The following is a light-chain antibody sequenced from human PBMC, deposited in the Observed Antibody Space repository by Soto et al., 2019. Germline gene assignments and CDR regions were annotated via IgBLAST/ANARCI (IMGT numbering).Light chain of an antibody. Sequence: IVWPQSPDTLSLSPGERATLSCRASQSVSSYFAWYQQKPGQAPRLLIYDASNRAPGIPARFSGSGSGTDFTLTISSLEPEDFAVYYCQQRSNWPITSCQRTR. CDR1: QSVSSY. CDR3: QQRSNWPIT. J-gene: IGKJ5*01. CDR2: DAS. V-gene: IGKV3-11*01.